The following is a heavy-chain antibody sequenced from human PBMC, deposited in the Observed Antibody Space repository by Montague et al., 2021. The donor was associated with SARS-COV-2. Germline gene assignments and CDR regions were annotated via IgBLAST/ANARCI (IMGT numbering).Heavy chain of an antibody. D-gene: IGHD2-15*01. Sequence: SETLSLTCTVSGGSISSYYWSWIRQPPGKGLEWIRYIYYSGSTNYNPSLKSRVTISVDTSKNQFSLKLSSVTAADTAVYYCARRGLGYCSGGSCYSAFDPWGQGTLVTVSS. CDR2: IYYSGST. V-gene: IGHV4-59*01. CDR3: ARRGLGYCSGGSCYSAFDP. CDR1: GGSISSYY. J-gene: IGHJ5*02.